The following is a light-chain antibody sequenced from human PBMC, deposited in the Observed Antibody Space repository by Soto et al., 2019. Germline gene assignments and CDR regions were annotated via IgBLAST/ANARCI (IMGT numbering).Light chain of an antibody. CDR1: QSVRSSY. V-gene: IGKV3-20*01. Sequence: EIVLTQSPGTLSLSPGERATLSCRASQSVRSSYLAWYQQKLGQAPRLLIYGVSNRATGIPDRFSGSGSRTDFTLTISRLESEEFAVYYSQQYGTSPRTFGQGTKVEIK. CDR2: GVS. CDR3: QQYGTSPRT. J-gene: IGKJ1*01.